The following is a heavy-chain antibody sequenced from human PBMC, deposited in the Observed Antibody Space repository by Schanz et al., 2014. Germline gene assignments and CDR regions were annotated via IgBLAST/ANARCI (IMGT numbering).Heavy chain of an antibody. CDR3: ARENLNWEAFDI. CDR2: ISRDGTTS. Sequence: VRLVESGGGLVQPGGSLRLSCAASGFTVSSNYMSWVRQAPGKGLEWLSYISRDGTTSYYADSVKGRFTISRDNAKNSLYLEMTSLRGEDTAVYYCARENLNWEAFDIWGQGTVVTVSS. V-gene: IGHV3-11*01. J-gene: IGHJ3*02. D-gene: IGHD7-27*01. CDR1: GFTVSSNY.